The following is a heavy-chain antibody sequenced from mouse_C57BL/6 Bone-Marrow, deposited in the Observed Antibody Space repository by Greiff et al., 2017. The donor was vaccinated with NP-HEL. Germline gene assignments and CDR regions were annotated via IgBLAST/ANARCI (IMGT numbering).Heavy chain of an antibody. V-gene: IGHV1-75*01. Sequence: QVQLQQSGPELVKPGASVKISCKASGYTFTDYYINWVKQRPGQGLEWIGWLFPGSCSTYYNEKFKGKATLTVDKSSSTADMLLSSLTSEDSAVYFCARHNYGSDYWGQGTTLTVSS. CDR1: GYTFTDYY. CDR3: ARHNYGSDY. D-gene: IGHD1-1*01. CDR2: LFPGSCST. J-gene: IGHJ2*01.